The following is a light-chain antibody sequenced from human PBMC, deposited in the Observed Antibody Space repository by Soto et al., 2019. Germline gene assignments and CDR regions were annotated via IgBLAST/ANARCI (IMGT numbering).Light chain of an antibody. CDR1: QSVGSNS. CDR3: QQYISSPPGLT. CDR2: DAS. V-gene: IGKV3-20*01. Sequence: EIVLTQSPGTLSLSPGERATLSCRASQSVGSNSLAWYQQKPGQAPGLLIYDASRRAAGIPDRFSGSGSGTDFTLTISRLEPEDFAVYFCQQYISSPPGLTFGGGTKVEI. J-gene: IGKJ4*01.